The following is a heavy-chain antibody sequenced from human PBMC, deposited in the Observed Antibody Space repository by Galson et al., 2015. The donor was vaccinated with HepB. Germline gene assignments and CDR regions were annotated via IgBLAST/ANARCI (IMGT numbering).Heavy chain of an antibody. D-gene: IGHD3-3*01. CDR1: GYTFTSYG. CDR2: ISAYNGNT. Sequence: SVKVSCKASGYTFTSYGISWVRQAPGQGLEWMGWISAYNGNTNYAQKLQGRVTMTTDTSTSTAYMELRSLRSDDTAVYYCARDQRGVYDFWSGYYHNDAFDIRGQGTMVTVSS. J-gene: IGHJ3*02. V-gene: IGHV1-18*01. CDR3: ARDQRGVYDFWSGYYHNDAFDI.